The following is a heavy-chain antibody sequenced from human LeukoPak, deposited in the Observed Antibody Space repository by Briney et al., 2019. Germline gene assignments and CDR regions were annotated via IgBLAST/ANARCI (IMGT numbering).Heavy chain of an antibody. V-gene: IGHV3-15*01. CDR3: TTDFFDY. Sequence: GGSLRLSCAASGFTFSNAWMSWVRQAPGKGLEWVGRIKSRTDGRITDYAAPVKGRYTISRDDTKTTLYLQMNSLKTEDPAVYYCTTDFFDYWGEGTLVTVSS. CDR1: GFTFSNAW. CDR2: IKSRTDGRIT. J-gene: IGHJ4*02.